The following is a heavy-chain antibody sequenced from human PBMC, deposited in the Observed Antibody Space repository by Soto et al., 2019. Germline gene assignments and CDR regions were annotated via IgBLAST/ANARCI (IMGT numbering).Heavy chain of an antibody. D-gene: IGHD3-10*01. V-gene: IGHV3-30-3*01. CDR3: ARDIEDYYGSGSYPSGIDY. J-gene: IGHJ4*02. CDR1: GFTFSSFA. CDR2: ISYDGSNK. Sequence: QVQLVESGGGVVQPGRSLRLSCAASGFTFSSFAFHWVRQAPGKGLEWVAVISYDGSNKYYADSVKGRFTISRDNSKNPLYLQMNSLRAEDTAAYYCARDIEDYYGSGSYPSGIDYWGQGTLVTGSS.